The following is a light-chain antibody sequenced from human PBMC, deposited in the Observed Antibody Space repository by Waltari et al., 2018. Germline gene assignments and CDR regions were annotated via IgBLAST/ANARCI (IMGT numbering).Light chain of an antibody. CDR3: SSYATTYSFV. CDR2: DVS. CDR1: SSDIGAYNY. J-gene: IGLJ1*01. V-gene: IGLV2-8*01. Sequence: QSALTQPPSASGSPGQSVTIACTGTSSDIGAYNYVSWYQQHPGNAPKLLIYDVSARPAGVPDRFSGSKSGTTASLTVSGLQAEDEADYYCSSYATTYSFVFGSGTRVAVL.